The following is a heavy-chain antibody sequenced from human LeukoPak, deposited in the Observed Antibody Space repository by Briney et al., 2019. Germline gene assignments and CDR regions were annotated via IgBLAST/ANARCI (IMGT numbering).Heavy chain of an antibody. J-gene: IGHJ4*02. Sequence: SETLSLTCAVSGGSISSYYWNWIRQPPGKGLEWIGYIYYSGSTSYNPSLKSRVTMSVDASKNQFSLNLSSVTAADTAVYYRATYRGTRGSYYYWGQGTLVTVSS. CDR2: IYYSGST. D-gene: IGHD1-1*01. CDR1: GGSISSYY. V-gene: IGHV4-59*08. CDR3: ATYRGTRGSYYY.